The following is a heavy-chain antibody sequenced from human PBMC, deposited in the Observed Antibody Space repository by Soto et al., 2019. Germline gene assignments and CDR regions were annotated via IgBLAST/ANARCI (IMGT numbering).Heavy chain of an antibody. V-gene: IGHV5-51*01. CDR3: AAPGGYYDSRVGGL. CDR2: IYPADSDT. D-gene: IGHD3-22*01. CDR1: GYSFTTYW. Sequence: GESLKISCKGSGYSFTTYWIGWVRQMPGKGLEWMGIIYPADSDTRYNPSFQGQVTISADQSINTAYLEWISLRASDTAMYYCAAPGGYYDSRVGGLWGQGTLVTVSS. J-gene: IGHJ4*02.